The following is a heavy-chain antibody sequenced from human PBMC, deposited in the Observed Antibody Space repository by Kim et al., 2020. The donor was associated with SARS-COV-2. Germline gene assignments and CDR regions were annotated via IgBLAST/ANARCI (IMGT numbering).Heavy chain of an antibody. CDR2: ISSSGEKT. V-gene: IGHV3-23*01. J-gene: IGHJ1*01. CDR1: GFTFSNHA. CDR3: AKDLGSNGVGGTLST. Sequence: GGSLRLSCGASGFTFSNHAMSWVRQAPGKGLEWLSFISSSGEKTIYAGSVKGRFTISRDSSKNMVYLQMNNLRVDDTAIYYCAKDLGSNGVGGTLSTWG. D-gene: IGHD3-3*01.